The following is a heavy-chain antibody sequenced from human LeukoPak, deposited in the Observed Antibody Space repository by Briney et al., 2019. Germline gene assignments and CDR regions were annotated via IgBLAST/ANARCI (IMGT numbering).Heavy chain of an antibody. CDR3: AKDGSRWWGVYYMDV. CDR2: ISYDGSNK. D-gene: IGHD2-15*01. V-gene: IGHV3-30*04. CDR1: GFTFSSYA. J-gene: IGHJ6*03. Sequence: PGGSLRLSCAASGFTFSSYAMHWVRQAPGKGLEWVAVISYDGSNKYYADSVKGRFTISRDNSKNTLYLQMNSLRAEDTAVYYCAKDGSRWWGVYYMDVWGKGTTVTVSS.